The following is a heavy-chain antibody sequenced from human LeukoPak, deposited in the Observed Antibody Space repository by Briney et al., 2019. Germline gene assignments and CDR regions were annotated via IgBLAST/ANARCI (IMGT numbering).Heavy chain of an antibody. V-gene: IGHV4-34*01. CDR2: INHSGST. CDR3: PRGSDLVGY. J-gene: IGHJ4*02. CDR1: ARFISGYY. Sequence: TVTLTLTCALRARFISGYYWSWTRHPPPKGLECIGEINHSGSTNDNPSLKSRVSISVDTSKNQFCLKLSSVTAADTAVYYCPRGSDLVGYWGQGTLVTVSS.